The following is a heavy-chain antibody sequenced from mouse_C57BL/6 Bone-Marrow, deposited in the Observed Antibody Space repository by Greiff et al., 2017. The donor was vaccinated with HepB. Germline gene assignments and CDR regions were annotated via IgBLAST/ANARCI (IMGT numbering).Heavy chain of an antibody. Sequence: EVKLVESGGGLVKPGGSLKLSCAASGFTFSDYGMHWVRQAPEKGLEWVAYISSGSSTIYYADTVKGRFTISRDNAKNTLFLQMTSLRSEDTGMYYCARNNYGSRKYFDVWGTGTTVTVSS. J-gene: IGHJ1*03. CDR3: ARNNYGSRKYFDV. CDR2: ISSGSSTI. V-gene: IGHV5-17*01. D-gene: IGHD1-1*01. CDR1: GFTFSDYG.